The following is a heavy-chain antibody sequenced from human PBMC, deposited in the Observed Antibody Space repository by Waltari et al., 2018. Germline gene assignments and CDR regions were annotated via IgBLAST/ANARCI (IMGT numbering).Heavy chain of an antibody. V-gene: IGHV4-34*01. CDR3: ARGDSVYDFWSGYYMGFDY. Sequence: QVQLQQWGAGLLKPSETLSLTCAVYGGSFSGYYWSWIRQPPGKGLEWIGEINHSGSTNYNPSLKSRVTISVDTSKNQFSLKLSSVTAADTAVYYCARGDSVYDFWSGYYMGFDYWGQGTLVTVSS. D-gene: IGHD3-3*01. CDR1: GGSFSGYY. CDR2: INHSGST. J-gene: IGHJ4*02.